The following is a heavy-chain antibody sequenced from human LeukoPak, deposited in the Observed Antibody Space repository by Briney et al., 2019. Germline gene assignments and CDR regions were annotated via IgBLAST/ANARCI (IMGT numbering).Heavy chain of an antibody. CDR3: ARAQYYGDRYYFDY. D-gene: IGHD4-17*01. J-gene: IGHJ4*02. CDR1: GFTFSSYD. CDR2: ISYDGSNE. Sequence: GGSLRLSCAASGFTFSSYDMHWLRQAPGKGLEWVAIISYDGSNEYYADSVKGRFTISRDNSKNTLYLQMNSLRAADTAVYYCARAQYYGDRYYFDYWGQGTLVTVSS. V-gene: IGHV3-30*04.